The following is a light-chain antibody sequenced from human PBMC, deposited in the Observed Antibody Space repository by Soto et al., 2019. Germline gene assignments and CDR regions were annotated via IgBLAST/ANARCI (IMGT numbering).Light chain of an antibody. CDR2: IKSDGSH. V-gene: IGLV4-69*01. CDR3: QTWDTGIRV. J-gene: IGLJ3*02. Sequence: QLVLTQSPSASASLGASVKLTCTLSSGHSDYAIAWHQQQAEKGPRYLMKIKSDGSHNKGDGIPDRFSGSRSGAERYLTISSLQSEDEADYYCQTWDTGIRVFGGGTKLTVL. CDR1: SGHSDYA.